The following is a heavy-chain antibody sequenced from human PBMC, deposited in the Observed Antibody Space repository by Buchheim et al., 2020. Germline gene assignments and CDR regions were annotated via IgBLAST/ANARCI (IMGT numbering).Heavy chain of an antibody. J-gene: IGHJ6*02. Sequence: QVQLVQSGAEVKKPGASVKVSCKASGYTFTSYYMHWVRQAPGQGLEWMGIINPGGGSTSYAQKFQGRVTMTRDTSTSTVYMELSSLRSEDTAVYYCARDLGIVVVPAAMELGYGMDVWGQGTT. CDR2: INPGGGST. V-gene: IGHV1-46*01. CDR1: GYTFTSYY. D-gene: IGHD2-2*01. CDR3: ARDLGIVVVPAAMELGYGMDV.